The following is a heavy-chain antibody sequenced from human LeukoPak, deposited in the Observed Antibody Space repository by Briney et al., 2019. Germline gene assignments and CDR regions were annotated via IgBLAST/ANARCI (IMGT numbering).Heavy chain of an antibody. V-gene: IGHV3-7*05. CDR3: TRDRYGD. CDR1: GXTFSSSW. Sequence: GGSLRLSCVVSGXTFSSSWMSWVRQAPGKGLEWLANIKHDGSEKFYVDSVKGRFTISRDNARNSLYLQMDSLRADDTAVYYCTRDRYGDWGQGTPVTVSS. J-gene: IGHJ4*02. CDR2: IKHDGSEK. D-gene: IGHD5-18*01.